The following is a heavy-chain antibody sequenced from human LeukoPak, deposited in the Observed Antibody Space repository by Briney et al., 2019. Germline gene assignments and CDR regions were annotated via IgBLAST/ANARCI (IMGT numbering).Heavy chain of an antibody. CDR2: IKQDGSEK. D-gene: IGHD1-26*01. CDR3: ARVEQRGSYFLY. CDR1: GFTFSIYW. V-gene: IGHV3-7*01. J-gene: IGHJ4*02. Sequence: PGRSLRLSCAASGFTFSIYWMSWVRQAPGKGLEWVANIKQDGSEKYYVDSVKGRFTISRDNAKNSLYLQMNSLRAEDTAVYYCARVEQRGSYFLYWGQGTPVTVSS.